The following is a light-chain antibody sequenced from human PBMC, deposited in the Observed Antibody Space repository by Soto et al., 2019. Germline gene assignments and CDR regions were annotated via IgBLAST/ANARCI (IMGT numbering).Light chain of an antibody. Sequence: IVVTQSPATLSLSPGERATLSCRASRSVSDYLAWYQQKPGQAPRLLIYDASNRATGIPARFSGSGSGTDFTLTISSLEPEDFAVYYCQQRSNWPPITFGQGTRLEIK. CDR2: DAS. CDR3: QQRSNWPPIT. CDR1: RSVSDY. V-gene: IGKV3-11*01. J-gene: IGKJ5*01.